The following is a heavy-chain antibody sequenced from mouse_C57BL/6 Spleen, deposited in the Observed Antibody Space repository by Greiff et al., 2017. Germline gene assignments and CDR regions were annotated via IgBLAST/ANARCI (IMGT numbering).Heavy chain of an antibody. V-gene: IGHV1-74*01. D-gene: IGHD3-2*02. CDR1: GYTFTSYW. J-gene: IGHJ2*01. Sequence: VQLQQPGAELVKPGASVKVSCKASGYTFTSYWMHWVKQRPGQGLAWIGRIHPSDSDTNYNQQFKGKAPLTVDKSSSTAYQLLSSLTSEDSAVYYCAVQTAQATDYWGQGTTLTVSS. CDR2: IHPSDSDT. CDR3: AVQTAQATDY.